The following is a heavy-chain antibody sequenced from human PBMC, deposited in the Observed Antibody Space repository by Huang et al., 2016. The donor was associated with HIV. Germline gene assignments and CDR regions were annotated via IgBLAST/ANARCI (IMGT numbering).Heavy chain of an antibody. CDR2: INSGGSST. CDR1: GFSISSYW. J-gene: IGHJ4*02. CDR3: ARDPRIQSWLNFFDY. V-gene: IGHV3-74*01. D-gene: IGHD3-22*01. Sequence: EVQLVESGGGLVQPGGSLRLSCAASGFSISSYWMHWVRQAPGKGLVGVERINSGGSSTSYADSVKGRFTISRDNAKNTRYLQMNSLRAEDTAVYYCARDPRIQSWLNFFDYWGQGTLVSVSS.